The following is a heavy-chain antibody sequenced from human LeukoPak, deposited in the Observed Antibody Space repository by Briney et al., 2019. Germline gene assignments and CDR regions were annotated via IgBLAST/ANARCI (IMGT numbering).Heavy chain of an antibody. CDR1: GFTFSSYA. J-gene: IGHJ6*03. CDR3: AHYYYYYMDV. Sequence: GSLRLSCAASGFTFSSYAMSWVRQPPGKGLEWIGEINHSGSTNYNPSLKSRVTISVDTSKNQFSLKLSSVTAADTAVYYCAHYYYYYMDVWGKGTTVTVSS. V-gene: IGHV4-34*08. CDR2: INHSGST.